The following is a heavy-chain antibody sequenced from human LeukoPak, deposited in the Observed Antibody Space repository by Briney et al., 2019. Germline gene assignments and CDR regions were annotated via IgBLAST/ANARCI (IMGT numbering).Heavy chain of an antibody. CDR2: VKHDGSDK. Sequence: GGSLRLSCAASGFAFSTYWMSWVRQAPGKGLEWVAYVKHDGSDKYHVDSVKGRFTISRDNSKNSLYLQMNSLRADDTAVYYCARARKPDGVVPAARYMDVWGKGTTVTVSS. D-gene: IGHD2-2*01. V-gene: IGHV3-7*01. CDR3: ARARKPDGVVPAARYMDV. J-gene: IGHJ6*03. CDR1: GFAFSTYW.